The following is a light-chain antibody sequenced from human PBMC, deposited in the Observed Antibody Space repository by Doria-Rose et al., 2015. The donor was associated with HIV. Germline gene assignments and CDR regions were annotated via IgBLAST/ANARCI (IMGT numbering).Light chain of an antibody. CDR3: HQYNNWPT. Sequence: TQSPETLSVSPGESATLSCRASQSVSTDLAWYQHKPGQAPRLLIWGASTRAAGIPARFSGSGSGTEFTLTISSLQSEDFAIYFCHQYNNWPTFGQGTRLDIK. J-gene: IGKJ5*01. CDR1: QSVSTD. CDR2: GAS. V-gene: IGKV3-15*01.